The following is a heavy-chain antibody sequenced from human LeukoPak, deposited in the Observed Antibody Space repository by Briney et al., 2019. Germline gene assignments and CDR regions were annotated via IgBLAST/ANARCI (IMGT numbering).Heavy chain of an antibody. J-gene: IGHJ4*02. CDR3: ARRGYSSGWYPLDY. Sequence: SETLSLTCTVSGGSISSYYWSWIRQPPGKGLEWIGYIYYSGSTYYNPSLKSRVTISVDTSKNQFSLKLSSVTAADTAVYYCARRGYSSGWYPLDYWGQGTLVTVSS. V-gene: IGHV4-59*08. CDR1: GGSISSYY. D-gene: IGHD6-19*01. CDR2: IYYSGST.